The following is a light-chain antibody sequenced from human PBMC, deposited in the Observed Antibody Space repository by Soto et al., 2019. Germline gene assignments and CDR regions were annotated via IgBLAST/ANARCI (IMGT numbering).Light chain of an antibody. V-gene: IGKV1-5*03. Sequence: DIQMTQSPSTLSASVGDRVTITCRASQSVSGWLAWYQQKPGKAPELLISKASTLENGVPLRFSGSGSGTEFTLTISSLQPDDFATYYCQQYNSYSVSFGQGTKVEIK. J-gene: IGKJ1*01. CDR3: QQYNSYSVS. CDR1: QSVSGW. CDR2: KAS.